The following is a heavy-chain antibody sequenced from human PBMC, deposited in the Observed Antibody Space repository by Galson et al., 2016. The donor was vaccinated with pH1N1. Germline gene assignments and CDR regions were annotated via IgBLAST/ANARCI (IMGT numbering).Heavy chain of an antibody. V-gene: IGHV3-23*01. CDR2: ISGGGGST. CDR3: TKGEDLMLVFPYDS. D-gene: IGHD3-16*01. Sequence: QVPGKGLEWVAGISGGGGSTYSAESAKGRFTIARDNRKNTLSLQMNSLRGDDTAIYYCTKGEDLMLVFPYDSWGQGTLVTVSS. J-gene: IGHJ4*02.